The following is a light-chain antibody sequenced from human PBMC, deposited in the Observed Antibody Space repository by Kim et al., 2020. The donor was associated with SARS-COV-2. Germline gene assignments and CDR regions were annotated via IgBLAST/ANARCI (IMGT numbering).Light chain of an antibody. CDR2: LEGSGSY. V-gene: IGLV4-60*03. Sequence: QPVLTQSSSASASLGSSVKLTCTLSSGHSSYIIAWHQQQPGKAPRYLMKLEGSGSYNKGSGVPDRFSGSSSGADRYLTISNLQSEDEADYYCETWDSNTWVFRGGTQLTVL. CDR1: SGHSSYI. J-gene: IGLJ3*02. CDR3: ETWDSNTWV.